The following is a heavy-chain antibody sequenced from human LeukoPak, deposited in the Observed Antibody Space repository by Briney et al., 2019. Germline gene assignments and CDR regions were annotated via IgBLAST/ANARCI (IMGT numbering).Heavy chain of an antibody. D-gene: IGHD2/OR15-2a*01. CDR1: GFTFSSHV. J-gene: IGHJ4*02. CDR3: AKDRGLLFRYFDY. CDR2: ISSSGSTI. V-gene: IGHV3-48*03. Sequence: GGSLRLSCAASGFTFSSHVMNCVRQAPGKGLEWVSYISSSGSTIYYADSVKGRFTISRDNAKNSLYLQMNSLRAEDTAVYYCAKDRGLLFRYFDYWGQGTLVTVSS.